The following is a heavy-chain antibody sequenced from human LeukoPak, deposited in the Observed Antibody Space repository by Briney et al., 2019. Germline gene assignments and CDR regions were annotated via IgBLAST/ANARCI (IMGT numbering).Heavy chain of an antibody. CDR3: ARVGDNNWFDP. J-gene: IGHJ5*02. D-gene: IGHD1-26*01. CDR2: IYYSGST. Sequence: SETLSLTCTVSGGSISSGDYYWSWIRQPPGKGLEWIGYIYYSGSTYYNPFLKSRVTISVDTSKNQFSLKLSSVTAADTAVYYCARVGDNNWFDPWGQGTLVTVSS. CDR1: GGSISSGDYY. V-gene: IGHV4-30-4*01.